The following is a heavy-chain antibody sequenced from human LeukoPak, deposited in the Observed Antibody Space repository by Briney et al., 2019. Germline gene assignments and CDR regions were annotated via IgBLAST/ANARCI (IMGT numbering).Heavy chain of an antibody. Sequence: SQTLSLTCNVSGGSISSINYYWSWIRQHPGKGLERIAYIYYSGSTSYNPSLKSRVTISVETSKNQFSLKLSSVAAADTAVYYCARVPFHYWGQGTLVTVSS. J-gene: IGHJ4*02. V-gene: IGHV4-31*03. CDR2: IYYSGST. CDR1: GGSISSINYY. CDR3: ARVPFHY.